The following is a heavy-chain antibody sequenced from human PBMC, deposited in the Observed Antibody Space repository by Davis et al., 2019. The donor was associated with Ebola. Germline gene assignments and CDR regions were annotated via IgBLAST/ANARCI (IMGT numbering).Heavy chain of an antibody. J-gene: IGHJ4*02. D-gene: IGHD5-24*01. CDR3: VRGDGRFDY. V-gene: IGHV4-39*01. CDR1: AGSISSSNYY. CDR2: IYYGGST. Sequence: MPSETLSLTCTVSAGSISSSNYYWGWIRQPPGRGLEWIGSIYYGGSTYYKESLRSRVTASVDTSKNQFSLKLGSVTAADTAVYYCVRGDGRFDYWGQGALVTVSS.